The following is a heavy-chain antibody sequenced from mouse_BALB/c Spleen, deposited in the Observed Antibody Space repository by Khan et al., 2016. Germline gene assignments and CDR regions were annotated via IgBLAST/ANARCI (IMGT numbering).Heavy chain of an antibody. D-gene: IGHD2-2*01. V-gene: IGHV2-6-7*01. CDR3: ARDGWGYYAMDY. CDR1: GFSIIAYG. J-gene: IGHJ4*01. Sequence: VQLQESGPGLVAPSQSLSITCTVSGFSIIAYGVNWVRQPPGKGLEWLGMIWGDGSTDYNSALKSRLNITKDNSKSQVFLKMNSLQTDDTAIYYCARDGWGYYAMDYWGQGTSVTVSS. CDR2: IWGDGST.